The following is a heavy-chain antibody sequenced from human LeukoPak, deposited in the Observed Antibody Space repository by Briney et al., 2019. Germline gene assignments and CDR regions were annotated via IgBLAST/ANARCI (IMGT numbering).Heavy chain of an antibody. CDR2: INPDSGGT. J-gene: IGHJ4*02. CDR3: ARDLGCSRTSCYYASDY. D-gene: IGHD2-2*01. V-gene: IGHV1-2*02. Sequence: GASVKVSCKASGYTFTSYGISWVRQAPGQGLEWMGWINPDSGGTNYAQKFQGRVTVTRDTSISTAYMELSRLRSDDTAVYYCARDLGCSRTSCYYASDYWGQGTLLTVSS. CDR1: GYTFTSYG.